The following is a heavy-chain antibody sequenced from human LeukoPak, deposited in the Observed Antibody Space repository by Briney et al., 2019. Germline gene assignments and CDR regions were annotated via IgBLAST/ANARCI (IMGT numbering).Heavy chain of an antibody. CDR3: ARAAPQGIAVAGTFPFDY. Sequence: GGSLRLSCAASGFTFSSYEMNWVRQAPGKGLEWVSSISSSSYIYYADSVKGRFTISRDNAKNSLYLQMNSLRAEDTAVYYCARAAPQGIAVAGTFPFDYWGQGTLVTVSS. V-gene: IGHV3-21*01. CDR2: ISSSSYI. D-gene: IGHD6-19*01. J-gene: IGHJ4*02. CDR1: GFTFSSYE.